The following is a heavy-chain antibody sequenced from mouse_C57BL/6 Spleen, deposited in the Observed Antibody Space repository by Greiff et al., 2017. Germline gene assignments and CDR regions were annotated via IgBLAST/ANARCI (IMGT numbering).Heavy chain of an antibody. CDR1: GYTFTSYT. Sequence: QVQLQQSGAELARPGASVKMSCKASGYTFTSYTMHWVKQRPGQGLEWIGYINPSSGYTKYNQKFKDKATLTAYKSSSTAYMQMSSLTSEDSAVYYCARSTVVAWYFEVWGTGTTVTVSS. V-gene: IGHV1-4*01. D-gene: IGHD1-1*01. CDR2: INPSSGYT. CDR3: ARSTVVAWYFEV. J-gene: IGHJ1*03.